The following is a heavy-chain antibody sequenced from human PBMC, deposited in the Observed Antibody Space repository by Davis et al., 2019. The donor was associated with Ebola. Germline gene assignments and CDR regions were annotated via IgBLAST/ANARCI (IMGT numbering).Heavy chain of an antibody. CDR3: AKIMSYYYGMDV. J-gene: IGHJ6*02. CDR1: GGTFSSYA. V-gene: IGHV1-69*13. Sequence: SVKVSCKASGGTFSSYAFSWVRQAPGQGLEWMGGIIQIFGTANYAQKFQGRVTITADESTSTAYMELSSLRSEDTAVYYCAKIMSYYYGMDVWGQGTTVTVSS. CDR2: IIQIFGTA.